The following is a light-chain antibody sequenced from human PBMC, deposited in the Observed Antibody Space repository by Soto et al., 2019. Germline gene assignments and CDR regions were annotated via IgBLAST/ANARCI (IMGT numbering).Light chain of an antibody. J-gene: IGKJ1*01. V-gene: IGKV3-20*01. CDR2: GAS. Sequence: EIVLTQSPGTLSLSPGERATLSCRASQTVTSTFLAWYQQKPGQAPRLLIYGASRRATGIPDRCSGSGSGTDFTLTITRLEPEDFAVYYCHQYDSSRTFGQGTKVEMK. CDR1: QTVTSTF. CDR3: HQYDSSRT.